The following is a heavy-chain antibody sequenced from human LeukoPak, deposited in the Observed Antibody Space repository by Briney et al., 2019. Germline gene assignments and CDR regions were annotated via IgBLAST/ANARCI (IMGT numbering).Heavy chain of an antibody. V-gene: IGHV3-30-3*01. Sequence: GGSLRLSCAASGFTFNSYAMHWVRQAPGKGLEWVAVISYDGSNKYYADSVKGRFTISRDNSKNTLYPQMNSLRAEDTAVYYCARDMSGYCSGGRCYNMGYFDYWGQGTLVTVSS. CDR2: ISYDGSNK. J-gene: IGHJ4*02. CDR1: GFTFNSYA. CDR3: ARDMSGYCSGGRCYNMGYFDY. D-gene: IGHD2-15*01.